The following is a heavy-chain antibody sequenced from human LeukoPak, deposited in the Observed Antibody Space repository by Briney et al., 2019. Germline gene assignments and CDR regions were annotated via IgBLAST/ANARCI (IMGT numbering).Heavy chain of an antibody. J-gene: IGHJ5*02. V-gene: IGHV4-34*01. Sequence: SETLSLTCAVYGGSFRGYYWSWIRQPPGKGLEWIGEFNHSGSTNYNPSLKSRVSISVDTSKNQFSLKLSSVTAADTAVYYCARDVGGDYVEYNWFDPWGQGTLVTVSS. CDR1: GGSFRGYY. CDR3: ARDVGGDYVEYNWFDP. CDR2: FNHSGST. D-gene: IGHD4-17*01.